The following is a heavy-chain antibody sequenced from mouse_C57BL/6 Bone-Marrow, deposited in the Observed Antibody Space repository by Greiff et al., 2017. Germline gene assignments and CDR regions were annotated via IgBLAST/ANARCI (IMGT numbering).Heavy chain of an antibody. CDR2: IDPENGDT. CDR3: TTAMVTTRDLDY. V-gene: IGHV14-4*01. D-gene: IGHD2-2*01. Sequence: EVQLQQSGAELVRPGASVKLSCTASGFNIKDDYMHWVKQRPEQGLEWIGWIDPENGDTEYASKFQGKATITADTSSNTAYLQLSSLTSEDTAVYYCTTAMVTTRDLDYWGQGTTLTVSS. J-gene: IGHJ2*01. CDR1: GFNIKDDY.